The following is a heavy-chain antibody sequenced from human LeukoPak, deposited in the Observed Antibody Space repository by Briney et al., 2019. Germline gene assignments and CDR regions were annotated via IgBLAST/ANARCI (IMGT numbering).Heavy chain of an antibody. D-gene: IGHD2-2*02. CDR1: GFTFSSYA. CDR2: ISGSGGST. Sequence: PGGSLRPSCAASGFTFSSYAMSWVRQAPGKGLEWVSAISGSGGSTYYADSVKGRFTISRDNSKNTLYLQMNSLRAQDTAVYYCSIVVVPAAIRGPNWFDPWGQGTLVTVSS. V-gene: IGHV3-23*01. CDR3: SIVVVPAAIRGPNWFDP. J-gene: IGHJ5*02.